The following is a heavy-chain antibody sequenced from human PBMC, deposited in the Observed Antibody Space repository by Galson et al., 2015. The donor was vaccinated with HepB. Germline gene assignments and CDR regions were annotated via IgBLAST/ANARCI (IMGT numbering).Heavy chain of an antibody. J-gene: IGHJ4*02. Sequence: SLRLSCAASGFTFSTYTMNWVRQAPGKGLEWVSSISSSSSYKYYADSVKGRFTISRDNAKNSLYPQMNSLRAEDTAVYYCARGYKYGLDYWGQGTLVTVSS. CDR3: ARGYKYGLDY. CDR2: ISSSSSYK. V-gene: IGHV3-21*01. D-gene: IGHD5-18*01. CDR1: GFTFSTYT.